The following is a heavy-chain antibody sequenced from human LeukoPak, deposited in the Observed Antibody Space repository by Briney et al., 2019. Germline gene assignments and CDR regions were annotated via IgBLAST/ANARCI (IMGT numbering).Heavy chain of an antibody. D-gene: IGHD3-22*01. CDR3: ASHLYYDSSGIRPFFDY. V-gene: IGHV1-2*02. Sequence: GASVKVSCKASGYTFTKYGITWVRQAPGQGLEWMGWMNPNSGGTNYAQKFQGRVTMTRDTSISTAYMELSRLRSDDTAVYYCASHLYYDSSGIRPFFDYWGQGTLVTVSS. CDR1: GYTFTKYG. CDR2: MNPNSGGT. J-gene: IGHJ4*02.